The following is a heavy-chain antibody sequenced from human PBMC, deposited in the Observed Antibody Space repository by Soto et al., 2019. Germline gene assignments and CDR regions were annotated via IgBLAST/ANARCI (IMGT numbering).Heavy chain of an antibody. CDR1: GFTFDSYD. V-gene: IGHV3-13*01. J-gene: IGHJ4*02. CDR3: ARGAPTGSFLFDY. D-gene: IGHD1-26*01. CDR2: IGTVGDT. Sequence: EVQLVESGGGLVRPGGSLRLSCAASGFTFDSYDMHWVRQAAGKPLEWVWSIGTVGDTYYQDSVKGRFTFSRDNGKSSLSLQMNSLRVEDTAIYFCARGAPTGSFLFDYWGQGILVAVSS.